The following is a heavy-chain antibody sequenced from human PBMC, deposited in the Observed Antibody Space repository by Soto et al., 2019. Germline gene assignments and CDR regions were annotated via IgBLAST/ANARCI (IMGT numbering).Heavy chain of an antibody. CDR1: GGSISSYY. CDR3: ARDDRKLLFDP. Sequence: SETLSLTCTVSGGSISSYYWSWIRQPPGKGLEWIGYIYYSGSTNYNPSLKSRVTMTRDTSISTAYMELSRLRSDDTAVYYCARDDRKLLFDPWGQGTLVTVSS. CDR2: IYYSGST. V-gene: IGHV4-59*01. J-gene: IGHJ5*02. D-gene: IGHD6-6*01.